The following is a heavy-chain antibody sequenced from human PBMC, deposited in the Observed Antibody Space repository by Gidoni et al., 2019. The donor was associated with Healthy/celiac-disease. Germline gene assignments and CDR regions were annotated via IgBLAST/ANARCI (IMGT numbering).Heavy chain of an antibody. CDR2: ISYDGSNK. V-gene: IGHV3-30-3*01. Sequence: QVQLVESGGGVVQPGRSLRLSCAASGFTFSSYAMHWVRQAPGKGLEWVAVISYDGSNKYYADSVKGRFTISRDNSKNTLYLQMNSLRAEDTAVYYCAGPTGMDVWGQGTTVTVSS. CDR1: GFTFSSYA. CDR3: AGPTGMDV. J-gene: IGHJ6*02.